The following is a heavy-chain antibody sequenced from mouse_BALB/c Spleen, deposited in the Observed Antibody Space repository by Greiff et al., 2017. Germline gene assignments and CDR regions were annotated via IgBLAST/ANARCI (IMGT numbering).Heavy chain of an antibody. D-gene: IGHD2-3*01. CDR3: VRHGYYGYYYAMDY. Sequence: EVKLVESGGGLVQPKGSLKLSCAASGFTFNTYAMNWVRQAPGKGLEWVARIRSKSNNYATYYADSVKDRFTISRDDSQSMLYLQMNNLKTEDTAMYYCVRHGYYGYYYAMDYWGQGTSVTVSS. V-gene: IGHV10-1*02. CDR1: GFTFNTYA. J-gene: IGHJ4*01. CDR2: IRSKSNNYAT.